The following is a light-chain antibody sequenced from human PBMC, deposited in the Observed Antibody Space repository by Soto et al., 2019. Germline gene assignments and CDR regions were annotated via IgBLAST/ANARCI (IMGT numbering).Light chain of an antibody. CDR3: TSYTSISTYV. J-gene: IGLJ1*01. Sequence: QSVLTQPASVSGSPGQSISISCTGTSSDVGAYNFVSWYQQHPDKAPKLVIFDVNNRPSGVSNRFSGSKSGNTASLTISGLRAEDEADYYCTSYTSISTYVFVTGTMVTVL. CDR2: DVN. CDR1: SSDVGAYNF. V-gene: IGLV2-14*01.